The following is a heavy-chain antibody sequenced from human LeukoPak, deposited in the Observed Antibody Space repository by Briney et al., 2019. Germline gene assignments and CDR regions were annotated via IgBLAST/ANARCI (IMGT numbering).Heavy chain of an antibody. D-gene: IGHD6-19*01. Sequence: PGGSLRLSCAASGFTFSSYAMSWVRQAPGKGLEWVSAISGSGGSTYYADSVKGRFTISRDNSKNTLYLQMNSLSAEDTAVYYCARDGGDIGVAGYFDYWGQGTLVTVSS. CDR3: ARDGGDIGVAGYFDY. CDR2: ISGSGGST. J-gene: IGHJ4*02. V-gene: IGHV3-23*01. CDR1: GFTFSSYA.